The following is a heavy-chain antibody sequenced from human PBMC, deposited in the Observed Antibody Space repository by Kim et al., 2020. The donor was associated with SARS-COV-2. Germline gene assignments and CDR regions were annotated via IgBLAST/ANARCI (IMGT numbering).Heavy chain of an antibody. V-gene: IGHV3-21*01. D-gene: IGHD1-26*01. CDR1: GFTFSSYS. CDR2: ISSSSSYI. Sequence: GGSLRLSCAASGFTFSSYSMNWVRQAPGKGLEWVSSISSSSSYIYYADSVKGRFTISRDNAKNSLYLQMNSLRAEDTAVYYCARVQSGSYGYYYGMDVWGQGTTVTVSS. J-gene: IGHJ6*02. CDR3: ARVQSGSYGYYYGMDV.